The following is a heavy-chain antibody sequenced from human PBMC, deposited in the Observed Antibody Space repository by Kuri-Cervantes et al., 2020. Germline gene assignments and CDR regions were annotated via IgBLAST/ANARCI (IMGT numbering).Heavy chain of an antibody. V-gene: IGHV1-58*01. CDR2: IVVGSGNT. CDR1: GFTFTSSA. D-gene: IGHD3-3*01. J-gene: IGHJ4*02. Sequence: SVKVSCKASGFTFTSSAVQWVRQARGQRLEWIGWIVVGSGNTNYAQKFQGRVTMTRDTSTSTVYMELSSLRSEDTAVYYCARDLFRGSVFLEWSPPQRFGYWGQGTLVTVSS. CDR3: ARDLFRGSVFLEWSPPQRFGY.